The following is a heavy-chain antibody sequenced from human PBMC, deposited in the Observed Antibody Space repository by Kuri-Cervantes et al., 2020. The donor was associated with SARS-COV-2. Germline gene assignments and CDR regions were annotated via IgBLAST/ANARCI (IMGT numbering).Heavy chain of an antibody. Sequence: SETLSLTCTVSGGSISSYYWSWIRQPPGQGLEWLGYIYYSGSTKYNPSLESRVTISLDTSRNQFSLKLSSVTAADSAVYYCARVRAKVGGNVDYWGQGTLVTVSS. J-gene: IGHJ4*02. CDR3: ARVRAKVGGNVDY. D-gene: IGHD4-23*01. CDR2: IYYSGST. V-gene: IGHV4-59*12. CDR1: GGSISSYY.